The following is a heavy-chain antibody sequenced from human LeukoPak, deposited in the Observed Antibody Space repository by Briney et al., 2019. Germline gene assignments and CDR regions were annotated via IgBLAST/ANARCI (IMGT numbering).Heavy chain of an antibody. Sequence: GESLKISCKGSGYSFTSYWVGWVRQMPGKGLEWMGIIYPGDSDTRYSPSFQGQVTISADKSISTAYLQWSSLKASDTAMYYCARHGSRGLDEDYYGSGSYFWFDPWGRGTLVTVSS. CDR1: GYSFTSYW. CDR2: IYPGDSDT. J-gene: IGHJ5*02. D-gene: IGHD3-10*01. V-gene: IGHV5-51*01. CDR3: ARHGSRGLDEDYYGSGSYFWFDP.